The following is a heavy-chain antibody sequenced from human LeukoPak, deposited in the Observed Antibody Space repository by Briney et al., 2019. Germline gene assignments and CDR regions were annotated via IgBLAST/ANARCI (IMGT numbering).Heavy chain of an antibody. CDR2: IYYSGTT. J-gene: IGHJ4*02. D-gene: IGHD3-22*01. CDR3: ARGNRDYYDSRAYYFDY. CDR1: GGSISGSSYY. V-gene: IGHV4-39*07. Sequence: SETLSLTCTVSGGSISGSSYYWVWIRQPPGKGLEWIGSIYYSGTTYYNPSLRSRVTILVDTSKNQFSLKLSSVTASDTAVYYCARGNRDYYDSRAYYFDYWGQGTLVTVSS.